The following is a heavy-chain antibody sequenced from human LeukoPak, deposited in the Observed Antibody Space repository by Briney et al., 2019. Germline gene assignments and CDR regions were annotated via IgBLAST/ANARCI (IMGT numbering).Heavy chain of an antibody. CDR2: ISYDGSNK. Sequence: GGSLRLSCAASGFTLSSYAMHWVRQAPGKGLEWVAFISYDGSNKYYADSVKGRFTISRDNSKNTLYLQMNSLRAEDTAVYYCAKVGQLGSGSYYPYYFDYGGQGTLVTVSS. V-gene: IGHV3-30-3*01. CDR1: GFTLSSYA. J-gene: IGHJ4*02. CDR3: AKVGQLGSGSYYPYYFDY. D-gene: IGHD3-10*01.